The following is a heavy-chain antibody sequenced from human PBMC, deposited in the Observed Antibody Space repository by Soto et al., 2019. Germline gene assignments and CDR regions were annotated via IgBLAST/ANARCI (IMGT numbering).Heavy chain of an antibody. CDR3: ARVPIAAAGTFDY. J-gene: IGHJ4*02. Sequence: PSDTLCLTCTVSGGSISSGGYYCSWIRQPPGKGLEWIGYIYYSGSTYYNPSLKSRVTISVDTSKNQFSLKLSSVTAADTAVYYCARVPIAAAGTFDYWGQGTLVTVSS. V-gene: IGHV4-30-4*02. CDR2: IYYSGST. CDR1: GGSISSGGYY. D-gene: IGHD6-13*01.